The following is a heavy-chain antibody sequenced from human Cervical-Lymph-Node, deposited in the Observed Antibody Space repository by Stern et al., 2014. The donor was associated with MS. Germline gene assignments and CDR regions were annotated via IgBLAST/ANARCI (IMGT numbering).Heavy chain of an antibody. CDR2: ISSDWRAT. CDR1: GFTFSSYW. D-gene: IGHD1-14*01. CDR3: VRDPPGNAFDI. Sequence: EVQLVESGGTLVQPGGSLRLSCAASGFTFSSYWMHWVRQGPGKGLVWVSDISSDWRATSYADSVKGRFTTSRDNAKNTLYLQMNSLRVEDTAVYYCVRDPPGNAFDIWGQGTMVTVSS. J-gene: IGHJ3*02. V-gene: IGHV3-74*01.